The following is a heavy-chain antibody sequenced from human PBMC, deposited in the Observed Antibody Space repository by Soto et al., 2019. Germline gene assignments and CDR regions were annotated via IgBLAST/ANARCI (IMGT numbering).Heavy chain of an antibody. Sequence: GGSLRLSCAASGFTFSSYGMHWVRQAPGKGLEWVVVIWYDGSNKYYADSVKGRFTISRDNSKNTLYLQMNSLRAEDTAVYYCARDDAAHSSSLFDYWGQGTLVTVSS. CDR3: ARDDAAHSSSLFDY. CDR2: IWYDGSNK. CDR1: GFTFSSYG. V-gene: IGHV3-33*01. D-gene: IGHD6-13*01. J-gene: IGHJ4*02.